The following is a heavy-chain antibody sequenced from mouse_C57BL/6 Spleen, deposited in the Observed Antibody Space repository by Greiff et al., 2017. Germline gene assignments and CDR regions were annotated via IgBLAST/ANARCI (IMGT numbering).Heavy chain of an antibody. Sequence: QVHVKQSGAELAKPGASVKLSCKASGYTFTSYWMHWVKQRPGQGLEWIGYINPSSGYTKYNQKFKDKATLTADKSSSTAYMQLRSLTYEDSAVYYCARYDYDDWYFDVWGTGTTVTVSS. V-gene: IGHV1-7*01. CDR1: GYTFTSYW. CDR3: ARYDYDDWYFDV. CDR2: INPSSGYT. J-gene: IGHJ1*03. D-gene: IGHD2-4*01.